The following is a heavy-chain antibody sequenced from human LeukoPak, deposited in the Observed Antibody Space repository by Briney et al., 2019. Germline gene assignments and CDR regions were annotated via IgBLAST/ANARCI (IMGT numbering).Heavy chain of an antibody. J-gene: IGHJ1*01. CDR2: IIPIFGTA. CDR1: GGTFSSYA. D-gene: IGHD2-2*01. Sequence: ASAKVSCKASGGTFSSYAISWVRQAPGQGLEWMGGIIPIFGTANYAQKFQGRVTITTDESTSTAYMELSSLRSEDTAVYYCARANCSSTSCYEYFQHWGQGTLVTVSS. CDR3: ARANCSSTSCYEYFQH. V-gene: IGHV1-69*05.